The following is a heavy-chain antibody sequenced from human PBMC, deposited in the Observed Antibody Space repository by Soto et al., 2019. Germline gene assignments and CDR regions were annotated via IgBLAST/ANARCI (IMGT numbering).Heavy chain of an antibody. CDR2: IIPIIGTT. Sequence: QVHLVQSGADVKKPGSSVKVSCRASGGTFNNYAINWVRQAPGQGLEWMGGIIPIIGTTTYAQKFQGRVTIAADESTSTAYVELSSLRSEDTAVYYCATGAWGNSVWYDYFDSWGQGSLVTVSS. J-gene: IGHJ4*02. CDR3: ATGAWGNSVWYDYFDS. V-gene: IGHV1-69*01. CDR1: GGTFNNYA. D-gene: IGHD6-19*01.